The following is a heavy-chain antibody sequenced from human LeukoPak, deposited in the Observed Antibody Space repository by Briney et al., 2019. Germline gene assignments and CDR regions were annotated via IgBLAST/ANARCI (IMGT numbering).Heavy chain of an antibody. CDR1: GGSFSGYY. V-gene: IGHV4-34*01. D-gene: IGHD3-3*01. CDR2: INHSGST. Sequence: PSETLSLTCAVYGGSFSGYYWSWIRQPPGKGLEWNGEINHSGSTNYNPSLKSRVTISVDTSKNQLSLKLSSVTAADTAVYYCARGIQYRRRSGLNWFDPWGQGTLVTVSS. J-gene: IGHJ5*02. CDR3: ARGIQYRRRSGLNWFDP.